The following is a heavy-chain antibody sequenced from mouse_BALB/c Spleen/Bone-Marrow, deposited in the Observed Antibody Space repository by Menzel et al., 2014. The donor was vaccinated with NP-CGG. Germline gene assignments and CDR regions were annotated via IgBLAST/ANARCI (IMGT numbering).Heavy chain of an antibody. CDR2: ISGGGSYR. Sequence: EVKLVESGGGLVKPGGSLKLSCTASGFTFSSYGMSWVRQTPEKRLEWVATISGGGSYRYYPDSVQGRITISRDNAKNNLYLQMSSLRSEDTALYYCATQNFDYWGRGTTLTVSS. J-gene: IGHJ2*01. CDR1: GFTFSSYG. V-gene: IGHV5-9-2*01. CDR3: ATQNFDY.